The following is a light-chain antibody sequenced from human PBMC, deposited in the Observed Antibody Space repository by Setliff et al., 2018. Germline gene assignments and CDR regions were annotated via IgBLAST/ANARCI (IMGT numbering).Light chain of an antibody. Sequence: QSVLTQPPSASGTPGQRVTISCSGTSSNIGSNAVXXXXXXXXXXPKLLIQXXNQRHFGVPDRFSGSKSGASASLAISGLQSGDEADYYCAVWDDNLNGPVFGGGTK. CDR1: SSNIGSNA. CDR2: XXN. V-gene: IGLV1-44*01. J-gene: IGLJ2*01. CDR3: AVWDDNLNGPV.